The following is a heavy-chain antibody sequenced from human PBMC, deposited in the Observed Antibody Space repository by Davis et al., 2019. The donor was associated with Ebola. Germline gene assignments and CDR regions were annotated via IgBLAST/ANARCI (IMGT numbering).Heavy chain of an antibody. V-gene: IGHV3-15*01. Sequence: GESLKISCAASGFTFSNAWMSWVRQAPGKGLERVGRIKSKTDGGTTDYAAPVKGRFTISRDDSKNTLYLQMNSLKTEDTAVYYCNTGGVWGGYWGQGTLVTVSS. CDR3: NTGGVWGGY. CDR1: GFTFSNAW. J-gene: IGHJ4*02. CDR2: IKSKTDGGTT. D-gene: IGHD2-8*02.